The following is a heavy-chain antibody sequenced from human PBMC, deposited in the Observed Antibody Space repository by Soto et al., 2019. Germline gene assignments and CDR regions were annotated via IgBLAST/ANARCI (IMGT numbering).Heavy chain of an antibody. J-gene: IGHJ4*02. CDR3: ARVGTDYGSGSPYYSDY. CDR1: GFSFRSYY. Sequence: PGGSLRLSCAASGFSFRSYYLNWVRQAPGRGLEWVSSISPSSSFLSYADSVKSRFTISRDNAKSSVHLQMNSLRAEDTAVYFCARVGTDYGSGSPYYSDYWGQGTLVTVSS. V-gene: IGHV3-21*06. CDR2: ISPSSSFL. D-gene: IGHD3-10*01.